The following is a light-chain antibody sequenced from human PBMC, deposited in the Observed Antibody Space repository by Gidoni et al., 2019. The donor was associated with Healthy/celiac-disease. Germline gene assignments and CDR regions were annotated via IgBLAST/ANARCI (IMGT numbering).Light chain of an antibody. Sequence: EIVLTQSPATLSLSPGERATLSPLPRLLIYDASNRATGIPARFSGSGSGTDFTLTISSLEPEDFAVYYCQQRSNWPRTFGQGTKVEIK. CDR3: QQRSNWPRT. V-gene: IGKV3-11*01. J-gene: IGKJ1*01. CDR2: DAS.